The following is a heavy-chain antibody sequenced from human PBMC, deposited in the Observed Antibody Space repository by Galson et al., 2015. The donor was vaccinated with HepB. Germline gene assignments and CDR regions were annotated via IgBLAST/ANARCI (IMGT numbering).Heavy chain of an antibody. Sequence: SLRLSCAASGFSFSNYTMHWVRQAPGKGLEWVAAISYDGTNKYYADSVKGRFTISRDNSKNTFLQMNSLRAEDTAVYYCARERTDYEILTGYYFDYWGQGTLVTVSS. V-gene: IGHV3-30-3*01. CDR1: GFSFSNYT. CDR3: ARERTDYEILTGYYFDY. CDR2: ISYDGTNK. D-gene: IGHD3-9*01. J-gene: IGHJ4*02.